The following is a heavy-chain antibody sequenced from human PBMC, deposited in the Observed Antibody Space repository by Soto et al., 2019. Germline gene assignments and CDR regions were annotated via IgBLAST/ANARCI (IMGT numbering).Heavy chain of an antibody. D-gene: IGHD2-15*01. CDR2: ISGSGGST. Sequence: GGYLRLSCAASGFTFSSYAMSWVRQAPGKGLEWVSAISGSGGSTYYADSVKGRFTISRDNSKNTLYLQMNSLRAEDTAVYYCAKEYCSGGSCPPYYYYYYGMDVWGQGTTV. J-gene: IGHJ6*02. V-gene: IGHV3-23*01. CDR3: AKEYCSGGSCPPYYYYYYGMDV. CDR1: GFTFSSYA.